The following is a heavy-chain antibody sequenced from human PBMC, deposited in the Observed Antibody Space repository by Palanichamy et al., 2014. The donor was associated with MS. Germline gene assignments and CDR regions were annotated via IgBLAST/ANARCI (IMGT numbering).Heavy chain of an antibody. D-gene: IGHD5-18*01. CDR1: GYSFTSYA. CDR3: ARGFDTAMFSRAFDI. Sequence: QVQLVQSGAEVKKPGASVKVSCKASGYSFTSYAMHWVRQAPGQRLEWMGWINAGNGNTRYSQKFQGRVTITRDTSATTVYMELSSLRSEDTAVYYCARGFDTAMFSRAFDIWGQGTMVTVSS. CDR2: INAGNGNT. V-gene: IGHV1-3*01. J-gene: IGHJ3*02.